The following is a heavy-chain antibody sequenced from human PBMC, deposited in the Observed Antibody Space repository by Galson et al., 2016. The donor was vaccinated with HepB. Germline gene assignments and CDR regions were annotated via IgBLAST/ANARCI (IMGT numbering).Heavy chain of an antibody. CDR3: AKARGYNYGPIES. CDR1: EFTFSTYA. J-gene: IGHJ4*02. D-gene: IGHD5-18*01. Sequence: SLRLSCAASEFTFSTYAMHWVRQAPGKGLEWVAVIWYDGSHKYTADSVKGRFTVSRDNSKNTVFLQMDSLRDEDTAVYYGAKARGYNYGPIESWGQGTLITVSA. CDR2: IWYDGSHK. V-gene: IGHV3-33*06.